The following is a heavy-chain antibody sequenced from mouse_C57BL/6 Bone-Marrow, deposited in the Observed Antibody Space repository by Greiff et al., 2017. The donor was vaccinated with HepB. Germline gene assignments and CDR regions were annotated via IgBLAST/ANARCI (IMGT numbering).Heavy chain of an antibody. V-gene: IGHV1-78*01. CDR3: ARRRLRRGYFDV. Sequence: VKLQESDAELVKPGASVKITCTVSGYTFTDHTIHWMKQRPEQGLEWIGYIYPRDGSTKYNEKFKGKATLTADKSSSTAYMQLNSLTSEDSAVYFCARRRLRRGYFDVWGTGTTVTVSS. J-gene: IGHJ1*03. CDR1: GYTFTDHT. D-gene: IGHD1-2*01. CDR2: IYPRDGST.